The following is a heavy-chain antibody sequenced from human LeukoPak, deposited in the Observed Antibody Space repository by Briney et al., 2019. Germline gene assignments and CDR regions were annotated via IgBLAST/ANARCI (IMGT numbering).Heavy chain of an antibody. Sequence: GGSLRLSCAASGFTFSSYSMNWVRQAPGKGLEWVSSISGSSSYIYYADSVKGRFTISRHNAKNSLYLQMNSLRAEDTAVYYCARDQIKYCSGGSCLHMDVWSKGTTVTASS. D-gene: IGHD2-15*01. CDR2: ISGSSSYI. CDR3: ARDQIKYCSGGSCLHMDV. J-gene: IGHJ6*03. V-gene: IGHV3-21*01. CDR1: GFTFSSYS.